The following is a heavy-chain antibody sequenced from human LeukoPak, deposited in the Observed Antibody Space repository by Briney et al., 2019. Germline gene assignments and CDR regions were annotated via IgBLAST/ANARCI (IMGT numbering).Heavy chain of an antibody. CDR1: GGSISPYI. D-gene: IGHD6-13*01. V-gene: IGHV4-59*01. Sequence: PWETLSLTCTVSGGSISPYIWSWIRKPPGKGLEWVAYISYNGNTNYSPSLKSRVTISVDTSKNQFSLRLSFVTAADTAVYFCARVDGSWPSIWFDPWGQGTLVTVSS. J-gene: IGHJ5*01. CDR3: ARVDGSWPSIWFDP. CDR2: ISYNGNT.